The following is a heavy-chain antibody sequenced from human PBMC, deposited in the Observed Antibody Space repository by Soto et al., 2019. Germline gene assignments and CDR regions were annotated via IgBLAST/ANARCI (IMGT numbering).Heavy chain of an antibody. V-gene: IGHV1-69*01. J-gene: IGHJ4*02. CDR2: IIPIFGTA. CDR3: ARGKRYYDSSGYYYFDY. CDR1: GGTFSSYA. D-gene: IGHD3-22*01. Sequence: QVQLVQSGAEVKKPGSSVKVSCKASGGTFSSYAISWVRQAPGQGLEWMGGIIPIFGTANYAQKFQGRVTITADESTRTAYMELSSLRSEDTAVYYCARGKRYYDSSGYYYFDYWGQGTLVTVSS.